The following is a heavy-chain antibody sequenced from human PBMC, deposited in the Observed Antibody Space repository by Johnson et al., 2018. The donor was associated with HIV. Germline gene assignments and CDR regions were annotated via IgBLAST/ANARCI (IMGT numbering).Heavy chain of an antibody. CDR1: GFAVSSNY. J-gene: IGHJ3*02. V-gene: IGHV3-66*02. Sequence: VQLVESGGGLVQPGGSLRLSCAASGFAVSSNYMSWVRQAPGKGLEWVSVLYSGGSTYYADSVKGRFTISRDNSKNTLYLQMNSLRAEDTAVYYCAREGVAVAGTGDAFDIWGQGTMVTVSS. CDR3: AREGVAVAGTGDAFDI. CDR2: LYSGGST. D-gene: IGHD6-19*01.